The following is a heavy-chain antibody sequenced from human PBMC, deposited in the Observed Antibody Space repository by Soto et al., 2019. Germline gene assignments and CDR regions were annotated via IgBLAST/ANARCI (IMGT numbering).Heavy chain of an antibody. CDR3: AKGFPRLQLDTKAWEK. CDR1: GFPFSSFA. CDR2: ISGNGVAT. D-gene: IGHD5-18*01. J-gene: IGHJ4*02. Sequence: EVQLWDSGGGLVQPGGSLRLSCAASGFPFSSFAMCWLRQAPGKGLEWVSYISGNGVATSYADSVKGRFTTSRDNSKNVLYLQLNSLRDEDSAVYYCAKGFPRLQLDTKAWEKWGQGTLVTVSS. V-gene: IGHV3-23*01.